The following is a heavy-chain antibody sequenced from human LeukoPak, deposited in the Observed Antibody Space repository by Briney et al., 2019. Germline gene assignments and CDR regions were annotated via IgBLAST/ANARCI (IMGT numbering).Heavy chain of an antibody. CDR2: ISSSGSTI. V-gene: IGHV3-11*01. CDR3: ARVGSSGWSGNYFDY. D-gene: IGHD6-19*01. CDR1: XXTFSXYY. J-gene: IGHJ4*02. Sequence: SXXLSCXXXXXTFSXYYMSWIRQAPGKGLEWVSYISSSGSTIYYADSVKGRFTISRDNAKNSLYLQMNSLRAEDTAVYYCARVGSSGWSGNYFDYWGQGTLVTVSS.